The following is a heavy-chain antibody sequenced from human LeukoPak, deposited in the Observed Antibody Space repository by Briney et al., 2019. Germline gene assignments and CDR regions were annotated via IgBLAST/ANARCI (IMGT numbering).Heavy chain of an antibody. D-gene: IGHD6-19*01. V-gene: IGHV5-51*01. Sequence: GESLKISCKGSGYSVTNNWIGWVRQMPGRGLEWMGIIYPDDSDTRYSPSFQGQVTISADKSINTAYLQWSSLEASDTAMYYCARHPSYTSGWPLDYWGQGTLVTVSS. CDR1: GYSVTNNW. CDR3: ARHPSYTSGWPLDY. J-gene: IGHJ4*02. CDR2: IYPDDSDT.